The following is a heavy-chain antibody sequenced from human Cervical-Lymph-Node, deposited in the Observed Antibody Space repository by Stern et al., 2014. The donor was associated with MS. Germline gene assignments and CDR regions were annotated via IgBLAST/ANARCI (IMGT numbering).Heavy chain of an antibody. J-gene: IGHJ4*02. V-gene: IGHV1-69*01. D-gene: IGHD6-19*01. CDR3: ASLLGRIAVASVDY. CDR1: GGTFSNYA. CDR2: IMPIFGTA. Sequence: VKLLESGAEVKKPGSSVKVSCQASGGTFSNYAISWVRQAPGQGLEWMGWIMPIFGTANYAQKFQGRVTITADAPTSTAYMELSSLRSEDTAVYFCASLLGRIAVASVDYWGQGTLVTVSS.